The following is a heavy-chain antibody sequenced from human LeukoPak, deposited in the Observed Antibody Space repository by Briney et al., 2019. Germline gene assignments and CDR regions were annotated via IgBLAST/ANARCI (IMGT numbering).Heavy chain of an antibody. Sequence: GGSLRLSCAASGFTFSNYAMSWVRQAPGKGLEWVSTISDSGDSTYYADSVKGRFTISRDNYKNTLYLQMDSLRAEDAAIYYCAKVPYSDYGSGRPSFMDVWGQGTTVAVSS. CDR3: AKVPYSDYGSGRPSFMDV. V-gene: IGHV3-23*01. J-gene: IGHJ6*02. CDR1: GFTFSNYA. D-gene: IGHD3-10*01. CDR2: ISDSGDST.